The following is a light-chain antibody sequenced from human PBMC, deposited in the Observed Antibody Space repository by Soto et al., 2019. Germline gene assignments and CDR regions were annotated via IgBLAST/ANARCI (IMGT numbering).Light chain of an antibody. V-gene: IGKV3-15*01. CDR2: GAS. CDR1: QSVSGSY. J-gene: IGKJ1*01. Sequence: EIVLTQSPGSLSLSPGERATLSCRASQSVSGSYLAWYQQKPGQAPRLLIYGASTRASGIPARFSGSGSGTEFTLTISSLQSEDFAVYYCQQYNKWPPSTFGQGAKVDIK. CDR3: QQYNKWPPST.